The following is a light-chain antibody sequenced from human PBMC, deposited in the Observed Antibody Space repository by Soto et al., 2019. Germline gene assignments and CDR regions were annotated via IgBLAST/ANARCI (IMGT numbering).Light chain of an antibody. CDR1: NIASKN. CDR3: HVWDSSSDHHV. V-gene: IGLV3-21*02. Sequence: SYELTQPPSVSVAPGQTATISCGGNNIASKNVHWYQQKPGQAPLLVVYGDTDRPSGIPERISGSNSGNTATLTISGVEAGDEADYYCHVWDSSSDHHVFGTGTKVTVL. J-gene: IGLJ1*01. CDR2: GDT.